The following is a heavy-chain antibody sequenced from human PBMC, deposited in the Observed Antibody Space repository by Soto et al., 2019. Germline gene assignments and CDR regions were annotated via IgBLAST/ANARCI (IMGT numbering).Heavy chain of an antibody. J-gene: IGHJ6*02. CDR2: ISAYNGNT. CDR1: GYTFTSYG. Sequence: QVQLVQSGAEVKKPGASVKVSCKASGYTFTSYGISWVRQAPGQGLEGMGWISAYNGNTNYAQKLQGRVTMTTDTSTSTAYMELRSLRSDDTAVYYCARGGGLRYFDWLWVYYYGMDVWGQGTTVTVSS. D-gene: IGHD3-9*01. CDR3: ARGGGLRYFDWLWVYYYGMDV. V-gene: IGHV1-18*01.